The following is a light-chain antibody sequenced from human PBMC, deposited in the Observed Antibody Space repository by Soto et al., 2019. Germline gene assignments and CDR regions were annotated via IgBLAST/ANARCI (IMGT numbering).Light chain of an antibody. CDR3: SSYTSSSTLV. CDR1: SXDVGGYNY. J-gene: IGLJ1*01. Sequence: QSALTQPASVSGSPGQSVTISCTGTSXDVGGYNYVSWYQQHPGKAPKLMIYEVSNRPSGVSNRFSGSKSGNTASLTISGLQAEAEADYYCSSYTSSSTLVFGTGTKVTVL. V-gene: IGLV2-14*01. CDR2: EVS.